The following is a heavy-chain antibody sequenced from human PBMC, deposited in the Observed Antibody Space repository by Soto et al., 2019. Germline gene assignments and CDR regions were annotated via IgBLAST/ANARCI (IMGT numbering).Heavy chain of an antibody. CDR3: SRGGSTWPLDY. CDR2: INPSGGST. V-gene: IGHV1-46*03. J-gene: IGHJ4*02. D-gene: IGHD3-10*01. CDR1: GYTFTTYY. Sequence: GASVKVSCKASGYTFTTYYMHWVRQAPGQGLEWMGMINPSGGSTSYAQKFQDRVTMTRDTSTSTVYMELSSLRSEDTAVYYCSRGGSTWPLDYWGQGTPVTVSS.